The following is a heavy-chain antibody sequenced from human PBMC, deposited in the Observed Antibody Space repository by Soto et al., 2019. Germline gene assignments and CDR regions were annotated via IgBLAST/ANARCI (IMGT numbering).Heavy chain of an antibody. Sequence: PSPTLSLTCAISGDSVSSNSAAWNWIRQSPSRGLEWLGRTYYRSKWYNDYAVSVKSRITINPDTSKNQFSLQLNSVTPEDTAVYYCARVRYGSGSPYYYGMDVWGQGTTVTVS. CDR1: GDSVSSNSAA. V-gene: IGHV6-1*01. CDR2: TYYRSKWYN. J-gene: IGHJ6*02. CDR3: ARVRYGSGSPYYYGMDV. D-gene: IGHD3-10*01.